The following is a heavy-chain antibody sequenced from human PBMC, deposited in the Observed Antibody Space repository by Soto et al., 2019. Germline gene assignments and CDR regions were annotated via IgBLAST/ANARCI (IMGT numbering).Heavy chain of an antibody. D-gene: IGHD6-13*01. CDR2: IWYDGSNK. CDR1: GFTFSSYG. V-gene: IGHV3-33*01. CDR3: ARISSSSCTDY. J-gene: IGHJ4*02. Sequence: GRSLRLSCAASGFTFSSYGMHWVRQAPGKGLEWVAVIWYDGSNKYYADSVKGRFTISRDNSKNTLSLQMNSLRAEDTAIFYCARISSSSCTDYWGQGTLVTVSS.